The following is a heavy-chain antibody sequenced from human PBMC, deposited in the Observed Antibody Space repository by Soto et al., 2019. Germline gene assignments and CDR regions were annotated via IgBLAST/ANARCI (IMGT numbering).Heavy chain of an antibody. V-gene: IGHV4-39*01. CDR1: GGSISSSSYY. D-gene: IGHD3-10*01. Sequence: SETLSLTCTVSGGSISSSSYYWGWIRQPPGKGLEWIGSIYYSGSTYYNPSLKSRVTISVDTSKNQFSLKLSSVTAADTAVYYCARRVSEYGPGSYIWGQGTTVTVSS. CDR3: ARRVSEYGPGSYI. J-gene: IGHJ6*02. CDR2: IYYSGST.